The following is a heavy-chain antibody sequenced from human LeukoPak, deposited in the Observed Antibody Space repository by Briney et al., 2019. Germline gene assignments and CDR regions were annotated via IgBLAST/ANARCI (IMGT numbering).Heavy chain of an antibody. CDR2: LSGSGGST. D-gene: IGHD6-19*01. CDR1: GFTFSSYA. J-gene: IGHJ4*02. Sequence: GGSLRLSCAASGFTFSSYAMSWVRQAPGKGLEWVSALSGSGGSTYYADSVKGRFTISRDNSKNTLYLQMNSLRAEDTAVYYCARDRVAGVFDYWGQGTLVTVSS. V-gene: IGHV3-23*01. CDR3: ARDRVAGVFDY.